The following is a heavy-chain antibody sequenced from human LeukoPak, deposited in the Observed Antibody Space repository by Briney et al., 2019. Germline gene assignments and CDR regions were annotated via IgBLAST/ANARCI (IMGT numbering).Heavy chain of an antibody. Sequence: GGSLRLSCVASGFVFSNYWMGWVRQAPGKGLEGMANIKQGGGETYYVDSVKGRFTISRDNANNSLDLQMNSLRDEDTAVCYCARRKEVQTTFDYWGQGTLVTVSS. D-gene: IGHD4/OR15-4a*01. CDR1: GFVFSNYW. CDR2: IKQGGGET. J-gene: IGHJ4*02. CDR3: ARRKEVQTTFDY. V-gene: IGHV3-7*01.